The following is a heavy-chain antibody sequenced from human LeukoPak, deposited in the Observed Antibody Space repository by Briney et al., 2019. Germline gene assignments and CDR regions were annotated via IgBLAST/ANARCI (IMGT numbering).Heavy chain of an antibody. D-gene: IGHD2-2*02. Sequence: GASVKVSCKASGGTFSSYALSWVRQAPGQGLEWMGGIIPIFGTANYAQKFQGRVTFTRDTSISTAYMELSSLRSEDTAVYFCARATVVAGYCTTTRCYKPFDIWGQGTMVTVSS. CDR3: ARATVVAGYCTTTRCYKPFDI. CDR2: IIPIFGTA. V-gene: IGHV1-69*05. J-gene: IGHJ3*02. CDR1: GGTFSSYA.